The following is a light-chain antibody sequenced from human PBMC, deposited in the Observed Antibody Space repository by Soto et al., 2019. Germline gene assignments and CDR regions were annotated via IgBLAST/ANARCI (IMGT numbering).Light chain of an antibody. Sequence: ELVFTQSPGALSLSPGERATLSCRASQSFRGLLAWYQQKPGQAPRLLIYDAYNRATGIPPRFSGSGSGTDFTLTISSLEPEDSAVYYCQQRHMWPITFGQGTRLEI. CDR3: QQRHMWPIT. J-gene: IGKJ5*01. CDR1: QSFRGL. CDR2: DAY. V-gene: IGKV3-11*01.